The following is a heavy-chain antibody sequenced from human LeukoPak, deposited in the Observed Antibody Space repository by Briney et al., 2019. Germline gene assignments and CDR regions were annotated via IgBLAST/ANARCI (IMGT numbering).Heavy chain of an antibody. CDR2: LRGDGET. CDR3: AKASWVSRADAVL. D-gene: IGHD3-16*01. Sequence: GGSLRLSCAASGFTFSSYAMSWVRQAPARGLEWVSSLRGDGETFYIDSVKGRFTLSRDESRNTVYLQLNNLRVEDTALYFCAKASWVSRADAVLWGQGTLVTVSS. J-gene: IGHJ4*02. CDR1: GFTFSSYA. V-gene: IGHV3-23*01.